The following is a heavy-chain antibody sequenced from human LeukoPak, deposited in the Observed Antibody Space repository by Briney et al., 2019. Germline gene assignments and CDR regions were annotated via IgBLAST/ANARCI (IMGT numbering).Heavy chain of an antibody. V-gene: IGHV4-59*01. CDR3: ARGVVAAPQTFDY. D-gene: IGHD2-15*01. CDR1: GGSISNYY. Sequence: KASETLSLTCTVSGGSISNYYWNWIRQPPGKGLEWIGYICYTGSTNYNPSLKSRVTMSVDTSKNQFSLNLRSVTPEDTAVYYCARGVVAAPQTFDYWGQGNLVTVSS. CDR2: ICYTGST. J-gene: IGHJ4*02.